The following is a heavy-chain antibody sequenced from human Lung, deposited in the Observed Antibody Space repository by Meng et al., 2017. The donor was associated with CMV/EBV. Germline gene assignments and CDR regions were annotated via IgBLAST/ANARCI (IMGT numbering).Heavy chain of an antibody. Sequence: ASVKVSXEASGYTFTTYDINWVRQATGQGLEWMGWMNPNSGNTGYAQKFQGRVTLTRVTSISTAYMELSSLTSDDTAVYYCARTRIEVEPDGRKIKYYNYGMDVWGQGTTVTVSS. J-gene: IGHJ6*02. CDR1: GYTFTTYD. CDR3: ARTRIEVEPDGRKIKYYNYGMDV. V-gene: IGHV1-8*01. CDR2: MNPNSGNT. D-gene: IGHD2-2*01.